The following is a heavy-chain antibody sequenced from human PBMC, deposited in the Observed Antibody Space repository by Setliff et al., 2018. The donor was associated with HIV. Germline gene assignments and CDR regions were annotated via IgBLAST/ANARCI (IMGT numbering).Heavy chain of an antibody. CDR2: IYQSGNT. CDR3: AAATTLLSPRA. Sequence: PSETLSLTCAVSGYSISSGFYWSWMRQPPGKGLEWIGSIYQSGNTNYNPSLESRLTISVDTAKNQFSLKLSSVTAADTAVHYCAAATTLLSPRAWGQGTLVTVSS. J-gene: IGHJ5*02. CDR1: GYSISSGFY. V-gene: IGHV4-38-2*01. D-gene: IGHD2-15*01.